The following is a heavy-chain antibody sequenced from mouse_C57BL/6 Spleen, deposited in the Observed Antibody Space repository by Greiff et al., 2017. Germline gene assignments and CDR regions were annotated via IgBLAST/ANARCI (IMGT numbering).Heavy chain of an antibody. CDR3: ARSIYYYGSSYDYYAMDY. CDR2: IYPGSGST. Sequence: QVQLQQPGAELVKPGASVKMSCKASGYTFTSYWITWVKQRPGQGLEWIGDIYPGSGSTNYNEKFKSKATLTVDTSSSTAYMQLSSLTSEDSAVYYCARSIYYYGSSYDYYAMDYWGQGTSVTVSS. D-gene: IGHD1-1*01. V-gene: IGHV1-55*01. CDR1: GYTFTSYW. J-gene: IGHJ4*01.